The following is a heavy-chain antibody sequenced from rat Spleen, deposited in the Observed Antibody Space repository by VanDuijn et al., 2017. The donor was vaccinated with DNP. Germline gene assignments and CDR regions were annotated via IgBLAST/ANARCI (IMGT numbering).Heavy chain of an antibody. CDR3: ARYYSSHMDA. Sequence: EIQLQESGPGLVKPSQSISLTCSVTGYAITSGYDWSWIRKFPGNKMEWMGYISYSGSTNYNPSLKSRVSITRDTSKNQFFLHLNSATTEDTATYYCARYYSSHMDAWGQGTSVTVSS. CDR1: GYAITSGY. D-gene: IGHD1-2*01. J-gene: IGHJ4*01. CDR2: ISYSGST. V-gene: IGHV3-4*01.